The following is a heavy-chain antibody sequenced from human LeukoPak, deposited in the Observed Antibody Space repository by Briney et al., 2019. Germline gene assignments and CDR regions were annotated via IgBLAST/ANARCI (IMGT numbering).Heavy chain of an antibody. D-gene: IGHD3-22*01. CDR3: ARQLYYDRSGFDH. CDR1: GFTFSSYA. V-gene: IGHV3-30*04. CDR2: ISYDGSNK. Sequence: GGSLRLSCAASGFTFSSYAMHWVRQAPGKGLEWVAVISYDGSNKYYADSVKGRFTISRDNSKNTLYLQMNSLRTEDTAVYYCARQLYYDRSGFDHWGQGTLVTVSS. J-gene: IGHJ4*02.